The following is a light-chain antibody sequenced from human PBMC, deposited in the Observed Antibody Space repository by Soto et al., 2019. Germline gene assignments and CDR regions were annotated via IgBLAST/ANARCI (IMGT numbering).Light chain of an antibody. CDR1: QSLLHSNGYNY. J-gene: IGKJ2*01. Sequence: DIVMTQSPLSLPVTPGEPASISCRSSQSLLHSNGYNYLDWYLQKPGQSPQLLINLGSNRASAVPDRLSGSGSGTDFTLKISRVEAEDVGVYYCMQALQTPYTFGQGTKLEIK. CDR2: LGS. V-gene: IGKV2-28*01. CDR3: MQALQTPYT.